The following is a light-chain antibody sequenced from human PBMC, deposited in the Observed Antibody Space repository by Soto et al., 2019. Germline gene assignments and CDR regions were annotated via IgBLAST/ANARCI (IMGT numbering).Light chain of an antibody. CDR2: GAX. CDR3: QQYGSSPLT. V-gene: IGKV3-20*01. Sequence: XXXGERATLSCRASQSVSSSYLAWYQQKPGQAPRLLIYGAXSRATGIPDRFSGSGSGTDFTLTISRLEPEDFAVYYCQQYGSSPLTFGGGTKVEIK. J-gene: IGKJ4*01. CDR1: QSVSSSY.